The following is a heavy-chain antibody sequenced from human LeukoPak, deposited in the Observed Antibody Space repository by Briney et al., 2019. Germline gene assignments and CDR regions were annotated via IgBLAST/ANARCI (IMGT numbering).Heavy chain of an antibody. D-gene: IGHD4-17*01. CDR3: ARDEPYGLNWFDP. V-gene: IGHV4-31*03. J-gene: IGHJ5*02. CDR2: IYYSGNT. Sequence: PSQTLSLTCTVSGGSISSGGYYWSWIRQHPGKGLEWIGYIYYSGNTYYNPSLKSRVTISVDTSKNQFSLKLSSVTAADTAVYYCARDEPYGLNWFDPWGQGTLVTVSS. CDR1: GGSISSGGYY.